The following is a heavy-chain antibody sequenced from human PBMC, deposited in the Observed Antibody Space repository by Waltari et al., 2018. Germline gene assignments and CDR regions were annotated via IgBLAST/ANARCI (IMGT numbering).Heavy chain of an antibody. Sequence: QVHLVQSGAEVKKPGSSVRVSCKASGGTFSSYEFNWVRQAPGQGLVWMGGIIPIFSTPIYEQKCQGRVTITADTSTTTAYMELSSLRFEDTAVYYCARDPKGTTVIYDAFDLWGQGTMVSVSS. CDR3: ARDPKGTTVIYDAFDL. J-gene: IGHJ3*01. V-gene: IGHV1-69*14. CDR2: IIPIFSTP. CDR1: GGTFSSYE. D-gene: IGHD4-17*01.